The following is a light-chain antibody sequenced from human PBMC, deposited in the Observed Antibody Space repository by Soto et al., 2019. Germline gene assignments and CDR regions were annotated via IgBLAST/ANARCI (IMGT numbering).Light chain of an antibody. CDR1: QSISSY. CDR2: AAS. Sequence: IQMTLSPSSMSACVGHRVNLTCRASQSISSYLNWYQQKQGKAPKLMIYAASTLQSGVPSRFSGSRSGTDFNLTISSLQTEDFATYYCQQLNSYPLTFGGGTKVDIK. J-gene: IGKJ4*01. CDR3: QQLNSYPLT. V-gene: IGKV1-39*01.